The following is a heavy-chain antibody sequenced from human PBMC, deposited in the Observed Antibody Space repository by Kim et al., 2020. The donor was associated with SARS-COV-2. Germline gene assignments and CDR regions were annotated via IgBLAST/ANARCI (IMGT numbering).Heavy chain of an antibody. CDR3: AKTQGNGYCSGGSCHLDY. Sequence: GGSLRLSCAASGFTFRNYGMHWVRQAPGKGLEWVAVISYDGSNKYYADSVKGRFTISRDNSKNTLYLQMNSLRAEDTAVYYCAKTQGNGYCSGGSCHLDYWGQGTLVTVSS. CDR1: GFTFRNYG. V-gene: IGHV3-30*18. CDR2: ISYDGSNK. D-gene: IGHD2-15*01. J-gene: IGHJ4*02.